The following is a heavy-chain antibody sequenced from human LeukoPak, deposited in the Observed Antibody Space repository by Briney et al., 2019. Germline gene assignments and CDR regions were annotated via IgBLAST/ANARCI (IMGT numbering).Heavy chain of an antibody. CDR2: ITFSGDTA. CDR3: AKRSQSRGRGAFDI. D-gene: IGHD3-10*01. CDR1: GFNFNNYH. Sequence: GGSLRLSCAASGFNFNNYHMTWVRQAPGEGLEWVSIITFSGDTAYYADSVKGRFTISRDNSKDTLYLQMNSLRADDTAIYYCAKRSQSRGRGAFDIWGQGTMVTVSS. J-gene: IGHJ3*02. V-gene: IGHV3-23*01.